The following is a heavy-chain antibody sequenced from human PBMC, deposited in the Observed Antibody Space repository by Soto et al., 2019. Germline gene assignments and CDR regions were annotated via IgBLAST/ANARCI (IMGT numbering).Heavy chain of an antibody. D-gene: IGHD7-27*01. CDR3: ARDSGWFDP. J-gene: IGHJ5*02. V-gene: IGHV4-39*01. CDR2: IYHSGST. CDR1: GGSIRVTDYF. Sequence: SETLSLTCTVSGGSIRVTDYFWGWIRQPPVKALEWIASIYHSGSTYYNPSLKSRVTMSVDTSNNQFALMLNSVTAADTAVYFCARDSGWFDPWGQGTLVTVSS.